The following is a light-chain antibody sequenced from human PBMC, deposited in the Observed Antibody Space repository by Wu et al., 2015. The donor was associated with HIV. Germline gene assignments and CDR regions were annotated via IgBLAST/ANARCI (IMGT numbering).Light chain of an antibody. J-gene: IGKJ4*01. V-gene: IGKV3D-15*01. Sequence: EIVMTQSPATLSVSPGERATLSCRASQSIKTYLAWYQQKPGQAPRLLIYGASRRATGIPDRFSGSGSGTHFTLTISRLEPEDCAVYYCQQYHNWPLTFGGGTKVE. CDR3: QQYHNWPLT. CDR2: GAS. CDR1: QSIKTY.